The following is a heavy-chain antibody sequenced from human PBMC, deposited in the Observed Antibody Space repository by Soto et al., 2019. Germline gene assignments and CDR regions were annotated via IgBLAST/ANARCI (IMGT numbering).Heavy chain of an antibody. J-gene: IGHJ4*02. D-gene: IGHD2-15*01. CDR2: ISGSGGST. V-gene: IGHV3-23*01. Sequence: GGSLRLSCAASGFTFSSYAMSWVRQAPGKGLEWVSAISGSGGSTYYADSVKGRFTTSRDNSKNTLYLQMNSLRAEDTAVYYCAKLNTRIPGYCSGGSCFGHPFDYWGQGTLVTVSS. CDR3: AKLNTRIPGYCSGGSCFGHPFDY. CDR1: GFTFSSYA.